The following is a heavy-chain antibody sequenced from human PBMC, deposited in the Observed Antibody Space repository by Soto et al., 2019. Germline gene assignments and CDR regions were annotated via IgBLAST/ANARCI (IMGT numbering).Heavy chain of an antibody. J-gene: IGHJ4*02. CDR1: GFTFSDYY. CDR2: ISNSGSST. D-gene: IGHD4-17*01. Sequence: GGSLRLSCAASGFTFSDYYMTWIRQAPGKGLEWISHISNSGSSTNYADSVRGRFTISRDNAKNSLFLQMNSLRAEDTAVYYCARVARYGDYRFKYWGQGNLVTVSS. CDR3: ARVARYGDYRFKY. V-gene: IGHV3-11*06.